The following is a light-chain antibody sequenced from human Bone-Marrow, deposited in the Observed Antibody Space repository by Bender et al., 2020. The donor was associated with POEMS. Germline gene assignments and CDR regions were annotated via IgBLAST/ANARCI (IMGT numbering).Light chain of an antibody. J-gene: IGLJ3*02. CDR2: GGS. Sequence: QSALAQPASVSGSPGQSITISCTGSSSDVGGYNLVSWYQHRPGKAPKLIIYGGSKRPSGVSDRFSGSKSGNTASLTISGLQAEDGADYYCCSYAGSTTWVFGGGTKLTVL. CDR1: SSDVGGYNL. CDR3: CSYAGSTTWV. V-gene: IGLV2-23*01.